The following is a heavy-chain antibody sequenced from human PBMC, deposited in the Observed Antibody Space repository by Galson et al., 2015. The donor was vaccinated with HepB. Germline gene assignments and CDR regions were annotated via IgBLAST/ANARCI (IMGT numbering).Heavy chain of an antibody. CDR1: GYTFTSYG. CDR2: ISAYNGNT. V-gene: IGHV1-18*01. CDR3: AREIRLTTAYSSSWNFDY. D-gene: IGHD6-13*01. J-gene: IGHJ4*02. Sequence: SVKVSCKASGYTFTSYGISWVRQAPGQGLEWMGWISAYNGNTNYAQKLQGRVTMTTDTSTSTAYMELRSLRSDDTAVYYCAREIRLTTAYSSSWNFDYWGQGTLVTVSS.